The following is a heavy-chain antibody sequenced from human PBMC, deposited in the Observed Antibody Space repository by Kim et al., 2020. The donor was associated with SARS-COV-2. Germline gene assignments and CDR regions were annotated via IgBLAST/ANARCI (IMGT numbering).Heavy chain of an antibody. CDR1: GFTFSSYG. Sequence: GGSLRLSCAASGFTFSSYGMHWVRQAPGKGLEWVAVIWYDGSNKYYADSVKGRFTISRDNSKNTLYLQMNSLRAEDTAVYYCAKEGYYDSSGYPSYYGMDVWGQGTTVTVSS. CDR3: AKEGYYDSSGYPSYYGMDV. J-gene: IGHJ6*02. CDR2: IWYDGSNK. D-gene: IGHD3-22*01. V-gene: IGHV3-33*06.